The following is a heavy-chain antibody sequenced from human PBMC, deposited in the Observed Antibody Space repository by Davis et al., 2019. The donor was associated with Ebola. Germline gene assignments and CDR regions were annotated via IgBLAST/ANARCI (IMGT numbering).Heavy chain of an antibody. J-gene: IGHJ4*02. CDR3: ARERKYCSGGSCYSGRFDY. V-gene: IGHV3-7*03. Sequence: GESLKLSCAASGFTFSSYWMSWVRQAPGKGLEWVANIKQDGSEKYYVDSVKGRFTISRDNAKNSLYLQMNSLRAEDTAVYYCARERKYCSGGSCYSGRFDYWGQGTLVTVSS. D-gene: IGHD2-15*01. CDR1: GFTFSSYW. CDR2: IKQDGSEK.